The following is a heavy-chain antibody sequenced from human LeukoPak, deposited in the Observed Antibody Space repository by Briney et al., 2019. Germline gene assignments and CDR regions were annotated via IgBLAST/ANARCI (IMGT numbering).Heavy chain of an antibody. Sequence: SETLSLTCTVSGGSISSFYWSWIRQPPGKGLEWIGYIYYSGSTNYNPSLKSRVTISVDTSKNQFSLKLSSVTAADTAVYYCARHPGGVASGWLNWFDPWGQGTLVTVLS. CDR3: ARHPGGVASGWLNWFDP. J-gene: IGHJ5*02. CDR2: IYYSGST. CDR1: GGSISSFY. V-gene: IGHV4-59*01. D-gene: IGHD6-19*01.